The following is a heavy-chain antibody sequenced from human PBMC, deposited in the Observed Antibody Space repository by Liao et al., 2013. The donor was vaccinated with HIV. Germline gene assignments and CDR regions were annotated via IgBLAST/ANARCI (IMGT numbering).Heavy chain of an antibody. D-gene: IGHD1-26*01. CDR2: IYTSGST. J-gene: IGHJ4*02. V-gene: IGHV4-59*10. CDR3: AREWELQGGDYFDY. CDR1: GGSFSGYY. Sequence: QVHLQQWGAGLLKPSETLSLTCAVSGGSFSGYYWSWIRQPAGKGLEWIGRIYTSGSTDYNPSLKSRVTISVDTSKNQFSLKLSSVTAADTAVYYCAREWELQGGDYFDYWGQGTLVTVSS.